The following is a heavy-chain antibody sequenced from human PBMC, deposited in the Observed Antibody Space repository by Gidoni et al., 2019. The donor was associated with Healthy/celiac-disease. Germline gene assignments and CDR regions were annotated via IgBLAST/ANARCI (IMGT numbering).Heavy chain of an antibody. D-gene: IGHD6-19*01. Sequence: QVQLQESGPGLVKPSETLSLTCTVSGGSISSYYWSWIRQPPGTGLEWIGYSYYSGSTNYNPSLKSRGTRSVDTSKNQFSLKLSSVTAADTAVYYGASGIGSGWWLYFDYWGQGTLVTVSS. CDR1: GGSISSYY. CDR2: SYYSGST. V-gene: IGHV4-59*01. J-gene: IGHJ4*02. CDR3: ASGIGSGWWLYFDY.